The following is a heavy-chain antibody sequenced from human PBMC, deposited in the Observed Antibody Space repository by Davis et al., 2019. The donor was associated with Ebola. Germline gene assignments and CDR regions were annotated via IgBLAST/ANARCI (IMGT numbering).Heavy chain of an antibody. CDR1: GYTFTSYG. D-gene: IGHD3-16*01. Sequence: ASVKVSCKASGYTFTSYGISWARQAPGQGLEWMGWISAYNGNTNYAQKLQGRVTLTTDTSTSTAYMELRSLRSDDTAVYYCARVRLRRQFDYWGQGTLVTVSS. CDR3: ARVRLRRQFDY. V-gene: IGHV1-18*01. J-gene: IGHJ4*02. CDR2: ISAYNGNT.